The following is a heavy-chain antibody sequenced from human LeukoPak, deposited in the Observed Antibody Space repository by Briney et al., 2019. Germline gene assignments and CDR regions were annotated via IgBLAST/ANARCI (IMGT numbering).Heavy chain of an antibody. CDR2: ITSSSSYI. Sequence: ETLSLTCTVSGGSISSSSYYWGWIRQPPGKGLEWVSSITSSSSYIYYADSVKGRFTISRDNAKNSLYLQMNSLRAEDTAVYYCARGRSGWYHNFDYWGQGTLVTVSS. CDR1: GGSISSSS. J-gene: IGHJ4*02. D-gene: IGHD6-19*01. CDR3: ARGRSGWYHNFDY. V-gene: IGHV3-21*01.